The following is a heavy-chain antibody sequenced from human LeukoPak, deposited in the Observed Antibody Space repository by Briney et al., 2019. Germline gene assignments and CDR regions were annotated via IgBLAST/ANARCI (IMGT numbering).Heavy chain of an antibody. CDR1: GGSFSGYY. Sequence: PSETLSLTCAVYGGSFSGYYWGWIRQPPGKGLEWIGEINHGGSTNYSPSLKSRVTISVDTSKNQFSLKLNSVTAADTAVYFCARALSYVYSSEPAAHMDVWGKGTTVTVSS. V-gene: IGHV4-34*01. CDR3: ARALSYVYSSEPAAHMDV. J-gene: IGHJ6*03. D-gene: IGHD6-25*01. CDR2: INHGGST.